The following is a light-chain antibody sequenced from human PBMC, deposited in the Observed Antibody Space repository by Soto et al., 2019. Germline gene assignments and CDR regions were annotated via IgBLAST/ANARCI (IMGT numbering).Light chain of an antibody. CDR2: XGS. CDR1: KSLFCNNGYNY. CDR3: MQALQSLT. Sequence: DIVMRQSPLSLPVTPGEPASISXRSNKSLFCNNGYNYLSWYMXKPXKSTXXXIYXGSNRASGVPDRFSGSGSGTDFTMKISRVEASDVGVYYCMQALQSLTFGQGTRLEIK. V-gene: IGKV2-28*01. J-gene: IGKJ5*01.